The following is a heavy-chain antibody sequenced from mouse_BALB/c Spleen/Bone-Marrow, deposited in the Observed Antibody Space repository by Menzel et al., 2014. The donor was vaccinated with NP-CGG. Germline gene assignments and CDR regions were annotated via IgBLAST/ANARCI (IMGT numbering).Heavy chain of an antibody. CDR1: GYTFXSYY. CDR3: TNDYLFAY. D-gene: IGHD2-4*01. CDR2: INPSNGGT. V-gene: IGHV1S81*02. J-gene: IGHJ3*01. Sequence: QVQLKQSGAELVKPGASVKLSCKASGYTFXSYYMYWVKQRPGQGLEWIGEINPSNGGTNFNEKFKSKATLTVDKSSSTAYMQLSSLTSEDSAVYYCTNDYLFAYWGQGTLVTASA.